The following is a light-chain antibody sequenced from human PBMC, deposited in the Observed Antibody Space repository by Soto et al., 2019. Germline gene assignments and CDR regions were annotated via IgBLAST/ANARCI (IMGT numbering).Light chain of an antibody. CDR2: AAS. CDR3: KQSYSSQWT. Sequence: DIPMTQSPSPLSASVGDRGTITFRASQSISSWLAWYQQKPGKAPNLLIYAASSLQSGVPSRFSGAGSGTDFTLTIGNLHPEDFAIYYCKQSYSSQWTFGQGTKVDI. V-gene: IGKV1-39*01. J-gene: IGKJ1*01. CDR1: QSISSW.